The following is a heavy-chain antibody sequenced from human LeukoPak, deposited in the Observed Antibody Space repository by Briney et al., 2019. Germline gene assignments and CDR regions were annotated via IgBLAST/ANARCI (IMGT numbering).Heavy chain of an antibody. V-gene: IGHV4-34*01. CDR2: INHSGST. J-gene: IGHJ5*02. Sequence: KPSETLSLTCAVYGGSFSGYYWSWIRQPPGKGLEWIGEINHSGSTNYNPSLKSRVTISVDTSKNQFSLKLSSVTAADTAVYYCARRRSGYYFGWFDPWGQGTLVTVSS. D-gene: IGHD3-22*01. CDR1: GGSFSGYY. CDR3: ARRRSGYYFGWFDP.